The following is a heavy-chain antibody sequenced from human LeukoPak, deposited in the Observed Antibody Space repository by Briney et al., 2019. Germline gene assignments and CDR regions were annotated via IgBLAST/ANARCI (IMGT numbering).Heavy chain of an antibody. CDR1: GFSFSSYG. Sequence: GGSLRLSCAASGFSFSSYGMHWVRRAPGKGLEWVAVISYDGSNKYYADSVKGRFTVSRDDSKNTLYLQMNSLRAEDTAVYYCAKDWEVFDYWGQGTLVTVSS. CDR2: ISYDGSNK. CDR3: AKDWEVFDY. V-gene: IGHV3-30*18. J-gene: IGHJ4*02. D-gene: IGHD1-26*01.